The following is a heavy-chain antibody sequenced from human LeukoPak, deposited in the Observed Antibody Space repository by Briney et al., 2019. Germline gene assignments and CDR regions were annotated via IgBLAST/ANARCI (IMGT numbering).Heavy chain of an antibody. Sequence: GASVKVSCKASGYTFTSYGISWVRQAPGHRLEWMGWISAYHGNTNYAQKLQGRVTMTTYTSKSTVYMELRSLRADDTAVYYCAREGTYSGSYPIDYWGQGTLVTVSS. CDR2: ISAYHGNT. D-gene: IGHD1-26*01. J-gene: IGHJ4*02. CDR1: GYTFTSYG. V-gene: IGHV1-18*01. CDR3: AREGTYSGSYPIDY.